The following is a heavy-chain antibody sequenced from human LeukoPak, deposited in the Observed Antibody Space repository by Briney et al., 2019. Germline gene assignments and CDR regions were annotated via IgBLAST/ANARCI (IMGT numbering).Heavy chain of an antibody. D-gene: IGHD1-1*01. J-gene: IGHJ6*02. Sequence: GGSLRLSCAASGFTIDDYAMHWVRQPPGKGLEWVSSISWNSLNTGYADSVKGRFTISRDSAKNSLYLQMNSLRPEDTALYYCARDRGTYNYGMDVWGQGTTVTVSS. V-gene: IGHV3-9*01. CDR2: ISWNSLNT. CDR3: ARDRGTYNYGMDV. CDR1: GFTIDDYA.